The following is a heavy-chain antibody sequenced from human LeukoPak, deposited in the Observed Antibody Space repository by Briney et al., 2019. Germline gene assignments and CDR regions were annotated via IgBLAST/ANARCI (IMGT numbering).Heavy chain of an antibody. CDR1: GFTFSSYA. V-gene: IGHV3-23*01. Sequence: GGSLRLSCAASGFTFSSYAMSWVRQAPGKGLEWVSAISGSGGSTYYADSVKGRFTISRDNFRNTLHLEMSSLRADDTAVYYCARDGVVGSRYNHYYHMDVWGKGPTVTVSS. D-gene: IGHD2-21*01. CDR2: ISGSGGST. J-gene: IGHJ6*03. CDR3: ARDGVVGSRYNHYYHMDV.